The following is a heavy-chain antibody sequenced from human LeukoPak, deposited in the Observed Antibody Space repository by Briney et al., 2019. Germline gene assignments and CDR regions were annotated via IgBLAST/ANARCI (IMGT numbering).Heavy chain of an antibody. CDR1: GFTFSRYW. J-gene: IGHJ3*02. Sequence: GGSLRLSCAASGFTFSRYWMSWVRQAPGKGLEWVGNIKQDGGEKYYVDSVKGGFTISRDNAKNSLYLQMNSLRAEDTAVYYCAEVDSSGYLPIWGQGTLVTVSS. V-gene: IGHV3-7*05. CDR2: IKQDGGEK. D-gene: IGHD3-22*01. CDR3: AEVDSSGYLPI.